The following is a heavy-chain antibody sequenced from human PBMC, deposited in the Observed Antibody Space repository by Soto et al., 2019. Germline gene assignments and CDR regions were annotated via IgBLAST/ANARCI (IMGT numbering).Heavy chain of an antibody. CDR1: GGSISSSSYY. J-gene: IGHJ5*02. CDR2: IYYSGST. CDR3: ARHFVADIVVVVADNWFDP. V-gene: IGHV4-39*01. Sequence: SETLSLTCTVSGGSISSSSYYWGWIRQPPGKGLEWIGSIYYSGSTYYNPSLKSRVTISVDTSKNQFSLKLSSVTAADTAVYYCARHFVADIVVVVADNWFDPWGQGTLVTVSS. D-gene: IGHD2-15*01.